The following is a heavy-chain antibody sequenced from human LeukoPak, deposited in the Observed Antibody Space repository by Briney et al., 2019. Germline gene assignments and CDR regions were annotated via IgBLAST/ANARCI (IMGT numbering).Heavy chain of an antibody. CDR2: ISWDGRNM. CDR1: GFSLDDYA. CDR3: IKDMGFDLLKDAFDL. J-gene: IGHJ3*01. V-gene: IGHV3-9*01. D-gene: IGHD1-26*01. Sequence: PGGSLRLSCAASGFSLDDYAMHWVRQAPGQGLEWVSSISWDGRNMAYAASVKGRFTISRDNAQTSLYLQMYSLKIEDTAFYYCIKDMGFDLLKDAFDLWGQGMLVTVSS.